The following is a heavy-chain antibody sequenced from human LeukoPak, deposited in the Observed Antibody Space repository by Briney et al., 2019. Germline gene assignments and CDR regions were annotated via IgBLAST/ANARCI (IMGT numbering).Heavy chain of an antibody. D-gene: IGHD3-9*01. CDR1: GFTVSSNY. CDR3: AKLVDWGSNSDY. Sequence: GGSLRLSCAASGFTVSSNYMSWVRQAPGKGLEWVSLIYSGGSTYYADSVKGRFTISRDNSKNTLYLQMNSLRAEDTAVYYCAKLVDWGSNSDYWGQGTLVTVSS. CDR2: IYSGGST. V-gene: IGHV3-53*01. J-gene: IGHJ4*02.